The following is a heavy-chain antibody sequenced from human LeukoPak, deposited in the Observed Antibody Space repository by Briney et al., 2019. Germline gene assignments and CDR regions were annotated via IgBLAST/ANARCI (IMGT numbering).Heavy chain of an antibody. V-gene: IGHV3-30*02. CDR1: GFTFSSYG. J-gene: IGHJ3*02. CDR3: TRVEISSGWYGDDAFDI. CDR2: IRYDGSNK. Sequence: SGGSLRLSCAASGFTFSSYGMHWVRQAPGKGLEWVAFIRYDGSNKYYADSVKGRFTISRDNSKNTLYLQMNSLRAEDTAVYYCTRVEISSGWYGDDAFDIWGQGTMVTVSS. D-gene: IGHD6-19*01.